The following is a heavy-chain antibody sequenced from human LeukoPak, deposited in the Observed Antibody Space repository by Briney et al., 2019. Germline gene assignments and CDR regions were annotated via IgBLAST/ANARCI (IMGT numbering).Heavy chain of an antibody. CDR2: ISWNSGSI. CDR1: GFTFDDYA. J-gene: IGHJ4*02. Sequence: GGPLRLSCAASGFTFDDYAMHWVRQAPGKGLEWVSGISWNSGSIGYADSVKGRFTISRDNAKNSLYLQMNSLRAEDTALYYCATLSSGPFDYWGQGTLVTVSS. D-gene: IGHD3-22*01. V-gene: IGHV3-9*01. CDR3: ATLSSGPFDY.